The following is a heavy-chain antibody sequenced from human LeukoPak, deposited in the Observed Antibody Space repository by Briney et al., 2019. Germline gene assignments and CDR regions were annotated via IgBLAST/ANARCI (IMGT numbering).Heavy chain of an antibody. Sequence: SETLSLTCSVSGDSIRSFYWSWIRQPTEQGLECIGYIYHTGSTNYNPSLKSRVTMSVDTSKNQFSLKLTSVTAADTAVYYCARLRTDYGDSFFFDYWGQGIQVAVSS. CDR3: ARLRTDYGDSFFFDY. J-gene: IGHJ4*02. D-gene: IGHD4-17*01. V-gene: IGHV4-59*01. CDR2: IYHTGST. CDR1: GDSIRSFY.